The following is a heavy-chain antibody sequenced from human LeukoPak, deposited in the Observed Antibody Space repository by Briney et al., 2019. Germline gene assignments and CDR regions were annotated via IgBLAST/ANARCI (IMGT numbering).Heavy chain of an antibody. V-gene: IGHV5-51*01. Sequence: GESLKISCKGSGYSFTNYCIGWVRQMPGEGLEWMEIIYPGDSDTRYSPSFQGQVTISADKSISTAYLQWGSLKASDTAMYYCARLSNHYYGSGSYFPGYFDYWGQGTLVTVSS. J-gene: IGHJ4*02. D-gene: IGHD3-10*01. CDR2: IYPGDSDT. CDR1: GYSFTNYC. CDR3: ARLSNHYYGSGSYFPGYFDY.